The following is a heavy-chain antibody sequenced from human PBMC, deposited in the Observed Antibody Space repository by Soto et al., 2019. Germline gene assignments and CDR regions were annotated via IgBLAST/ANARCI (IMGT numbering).Heavy chain of an antibody. CDR3: ARGGAPYYSDSSAHAPREDFQH. D-gene: IGHD3-22*01. Sequence: GASVKVSCKASGYTFTSYGISWVRQAPGQGLEWMGWISAYNGNTNYAQKLQGRVTMTTDTSTSTAYMELRSLRSDDTAVYYCARGGAPYYSDSSAHAPREDFQHWGQGTLVTVSS. CDR2: ISAYNGNT. CDR1: GYTFTSYG. V-gene: IGHV1-18*01. J-gene: IGHJ1*01.